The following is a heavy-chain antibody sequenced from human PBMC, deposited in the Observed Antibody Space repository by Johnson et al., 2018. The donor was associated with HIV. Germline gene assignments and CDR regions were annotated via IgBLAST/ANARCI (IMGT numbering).Heavy chain of an antibody. Sequence: VQLVESGGGLVQPGRSLRLSCAASGFTFSNYAMHWVRQAPGQGLEWVSGINWNGGCTDYADSVKGRFTISRDNAKNSLYLQMNSLKTEDTAVYYCARGPKNPGLDAFDIWGQGTVVTVSS. V-gene: IGHV3-20*04. CDR2: INWNGGCT. D-gene: IGHD1-14*01. CDR3: ARGPKNPGLDAFDI. CDR1: GFTFSNYA. J-gene: IGHJ3*02.